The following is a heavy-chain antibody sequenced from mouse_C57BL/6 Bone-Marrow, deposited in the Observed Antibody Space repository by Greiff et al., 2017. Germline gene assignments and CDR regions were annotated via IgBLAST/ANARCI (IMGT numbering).Heavy chain of an antibody. J-gene: IGHJ2*01. CDR1: GYTFTSYW. CDR3: ARWTTVVSFDD. D-gene: IGHD1-1*01. V-gene: IGHV1-64*01. Sequence: VQLQQPGAELVKPGASVKLSCKASGYTFTSYWMHWVKQRPGHGLEWIGMIHPNSGRTNYNEKFKSKATLTVDKSSSTAYMQLSSLTSEDSAVDYCARWTTVVSFDDGSQGTTLTVSS. CDR2: IHPNSGRT.